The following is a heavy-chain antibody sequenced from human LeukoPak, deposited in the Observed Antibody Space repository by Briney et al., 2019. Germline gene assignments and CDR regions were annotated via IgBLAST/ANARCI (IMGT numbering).Heavy chain of an antibody. J-gene: IGHJ4*02. D-gene: IGHD2-2*01. CDR2: IWYDGSNK. CDR1: GFTFSSYG. V-gene: IGHV3-33*01. CDR3: ARGGYCSSTSCYEFDY. Sequence: PGGSLRLSCAASGFTFSSYGMHWVRQAPGKGLEWVAVIWYDGSNKYYADSVKGRFTISRDNSKNTLYLQMNSLRAEDTAVYYCARGGYCSSTSCYEFDYWGQGTLVTVSS.